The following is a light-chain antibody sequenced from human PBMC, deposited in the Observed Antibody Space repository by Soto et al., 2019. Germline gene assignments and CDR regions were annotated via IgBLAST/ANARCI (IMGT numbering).Light chain of an antibody. CDR2: DAS. V-gene: IGKV3-15*01. CDR3: QQYNVWPLT. Sequence: EIGMTQSPATLSVSPEERATLSCRASQSVSSNVAWYQQKPGQTPKLLIYDASTRATGIPARFSGSGSGTEFTLTISSLQSEDFAVYYCQQYNVWPLTFGGGTKVEFK. CDR1: QSVSSN. J-gene: IGKJ4*01.